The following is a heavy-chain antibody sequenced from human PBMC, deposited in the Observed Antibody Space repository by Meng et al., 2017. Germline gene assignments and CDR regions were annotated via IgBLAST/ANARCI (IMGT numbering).Heavy chain of an antibody. V-gene: IGHV3-11*01. J-gene: IGHJ4*02. D-gene: IGHD1-1*01. CDR3: ARDSSWNDGGGCDY. Sequence: VRQVEPRGGLVTPGAAVRLSCAASGFTFSDYYMSWLRQAPGKGLEWVSYISPSVSTINYAGSVKGRFTISRDNAKNSLYLQMNSLRAEDTAVYYCARDSSWNDGGGCDYWGQGTLVTVSS. CDR1: GFTFSDYY. CDR2: ISPSVSTI.